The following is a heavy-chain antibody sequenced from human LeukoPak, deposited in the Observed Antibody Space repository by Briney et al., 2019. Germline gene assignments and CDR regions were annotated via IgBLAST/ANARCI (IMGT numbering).Heavy chain of an antibody. CDR2: ISAYNGNT. D-gene: IGHD3-22*01. Sequence: GASVKVSCKASSYTFTSYGISWVRQAHGQGLEWMGWISAYNGNTNYAQKLQGRVTMTTDTSTSTAYMELRSLRSDDTAVYYCARDTYYYDSSGYYRFDYWGQGTLVTVSS. CDR3: ARDTYYYDSSGYYRFDY. J-gene: IGHJ4*02. V-gene: IGHV1-18*01. CDR1: SYTFTSYG.